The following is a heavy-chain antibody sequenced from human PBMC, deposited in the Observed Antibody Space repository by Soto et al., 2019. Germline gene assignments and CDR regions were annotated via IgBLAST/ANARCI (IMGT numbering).Heavy chain of an antibody. J-gene: IGHJ6*02. Sequence: GGSLRLSCAASGFPLSTYGMTWVRQAPGKGLEWVSAITGTGGNTYYVDSVKGRFTSSRDNSKNMLYLQVNSLRVEDTAVYYCSRIRGYWYGLDVWGQGTTVTVS. CDR3: SRIRGYWYGLDV. CDR2: ITGTGGNT. V-gene: IGHV3-23*01. CDR1: GFPLSTYG.